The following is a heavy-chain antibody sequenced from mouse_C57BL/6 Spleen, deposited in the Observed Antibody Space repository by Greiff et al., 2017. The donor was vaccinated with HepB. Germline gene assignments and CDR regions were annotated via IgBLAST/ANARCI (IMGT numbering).Heavy chain of an antibody. CDR3: ARGVYGNYQYYFDY. CDR2: INPNNGGT. V-gene: IGHV1-22*01. CDR1: GYTFTDYN. Sequence: VQLQQSGPELVKPGASVKMSCKASGYTFTDYNMHWVKQSHGKSLEWIGYINPNNGGTSYNQKFKGKATLTVNKSSSTAYMELRSLTSEDSAVYYCARGVYGNYQYYFDYWGQGTTLTVSS. D-gene: IGHD2-1*01. J-gene: IGHJ2*01.